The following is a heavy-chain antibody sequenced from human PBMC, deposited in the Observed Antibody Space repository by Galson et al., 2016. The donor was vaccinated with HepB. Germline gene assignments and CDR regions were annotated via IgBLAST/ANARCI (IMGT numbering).Heavy chain of an antibody. Sequence: SVKVSCKASGYTFTSYAISWVRQAPGQGLEWMGWISAYNGNTNYAQKLQGRVTMTKDTSSNTTYMELRSPTSDDTAVYYCARDGVGFDYWGQGTLVTVSS. CDR3: ARDGVGFDY. V-gene: IGHV1-18*01. J-gene: IGHJ4*02. D-gene: IGHD1-26*01. CDR1: GYTFTSYA. CDR2: ISAYNGNT.